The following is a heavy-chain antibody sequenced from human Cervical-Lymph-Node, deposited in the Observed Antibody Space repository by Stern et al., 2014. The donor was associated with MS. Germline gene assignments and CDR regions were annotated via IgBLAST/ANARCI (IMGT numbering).Heavy chain of an antibody. J-gene: IGHJ4*02. D-gene: IGHD6-13*01. CDR3: AKDEAALTAAAGNFDY. V-gene: IGHV3-23*04. CDR2: ISDSGGST. Sequence: VQLVESGGGLVQPGGSLRLTCAASGFTFSSHAMSWVRQAPGQGLEWVSVISDSGGSTNYADSVKGRFTISRDNSKNTLYLQMNSLRAEDTAVYYCAKDEAALTAAAGNFDYWGQGTLVTVSS. CDR1: GFTFSSHA.